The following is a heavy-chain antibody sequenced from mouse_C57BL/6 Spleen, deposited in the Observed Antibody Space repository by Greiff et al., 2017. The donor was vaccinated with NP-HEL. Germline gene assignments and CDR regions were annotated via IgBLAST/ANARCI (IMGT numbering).Heavy chain of an antibody. CDR3: TRSDYYGSRGGFAY. V-gene: IGHV1-15*01. J-gene: IGHJ3*01. D-gene: IGHD1-1*01. CDR1: GYTFTDYE. CDR2: IDPETGGT. Sequence: VQRVESGAELVRPGASVTLSCKASGYTFTDYEMHWVKQTPVHGLEWIGAIDPETGGTAYNQKFKGKAILTADKSSSTAYMELRSLTSEDSAVYYCTRSDYYGSRGGFAYWGQGTLVTVSA.